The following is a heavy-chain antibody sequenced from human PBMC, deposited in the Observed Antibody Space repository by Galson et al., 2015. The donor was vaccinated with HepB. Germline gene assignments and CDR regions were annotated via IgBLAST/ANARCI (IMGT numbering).Heavy chain of an antibody. V-gene: IGHV3-74*01. CDR1: GFTFNTYW. CDR3: ARGYYYESSGYFYYYGMDV. J-gene: IGHJ6*02. CDR2: INSDGSST. D-gene: IGHD3-22*01. Sequence: SLRLSCAASGFTFNTYWMHWVRQVSGKGLVWVSRINSDGSSTSYADSVKGRFTISRDNAKNTLYLQMNSLRAEDTGLYHCARGYYYESSGYFYYYGMDVWGQRTTVTVSS.